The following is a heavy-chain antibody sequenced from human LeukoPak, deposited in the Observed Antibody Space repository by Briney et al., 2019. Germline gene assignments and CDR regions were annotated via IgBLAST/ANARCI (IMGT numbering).Heavy chain of an antibody. CDR3: ARETTYSSGWYPRDSVQGADAFDI. CDR2: INHSGST. D-gene: IGHD6-19*01. V-gene: IGHV4-34*01. Sequence: PSETLSLTCAVYGGSFRGYYWSWIRQPPGKGLEWIGEINHSGSTNYNPSLKSRVTISVDTSKNQFSLKLSSVTAADTAVYYCARETTYSSGWYPRDSVQGADAFDIWGQGTMVTVSS. CDR1: GGSFRGYY. J-gene: IGHJ3*02.